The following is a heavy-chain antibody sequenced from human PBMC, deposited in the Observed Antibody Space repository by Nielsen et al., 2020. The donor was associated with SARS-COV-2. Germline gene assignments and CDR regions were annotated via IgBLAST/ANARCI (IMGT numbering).Heavy chain of an antibody. D-gene: IGHD3-22*01. Sequence: ASVKVSCKASGYTFTSYGISWVRQAPGQGLEWMGWISAYNGNTNYAQKLQGRGTMTTDTSTSTAYMELRSLRSDDTAVYYCARTTYYYDSSGLASFDYWGQGTLVTVSS. V-gene: IGHV1-18*01. CDR2: ISAYNGNT. J-gene: IGHJ4*02. CDR3: ARTTYYYDSSGLASFDY. CDR1: GYTFTSYG.